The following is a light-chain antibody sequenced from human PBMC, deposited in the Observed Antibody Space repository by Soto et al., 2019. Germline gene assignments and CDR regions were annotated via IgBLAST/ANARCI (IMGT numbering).Light chain of an antibody. CDR3: QQYNTYPAWT. CDR1: QSISGW. V-gene: IGKV1-5*03. Sequence: DIQMTQSPSTLSASVGDRVTITCRASQSISGWLAWYQQKPGKAPKLLIYKASSLVSGVPSRFSGSGSVTEFIFTISSLQPDDFATYYCQQYNTYPAWTFGQGTKVEIK. CDR2: KAS. J-gene: IGKJ1*01.